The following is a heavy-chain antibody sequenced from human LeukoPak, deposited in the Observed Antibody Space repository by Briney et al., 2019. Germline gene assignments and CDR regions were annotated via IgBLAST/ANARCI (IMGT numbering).Heavy chain of an antibody. Sequence: GRSLRLSCAASGFTFSSYAMSWVRQAPGKGLEWVSAISGSGGSTYYADSVKGRFTISRDNSKNTLYLKRNSLRAEDTAVYYCAKEGGSYYHPLHYYYCYYGMDVWGQGTTVTVSS. CDR2: ISGSGGST. V-gene: IGHV3-23*01. J-gene: IGHJ6*02. CDR3: AKEGGSYYHPLHYYYCYYGMDV. D-gene: IGHD1-26*01. CDR1: GFTFSSYA.